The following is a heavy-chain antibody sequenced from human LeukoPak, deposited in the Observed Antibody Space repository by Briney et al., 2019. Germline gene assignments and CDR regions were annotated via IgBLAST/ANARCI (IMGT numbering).Heavy chain of an antibody. CDR3: ARAHSSGWYYFDY. Sequence: GGSLRLSCAASGFTVSSNYMSWVRQAPGKGLEWVSVIYSGGSTYYADSVKGRFTISRDNSKNTLYLQMNSLRAEDTAVYYCARAHSSGWYYFDYWGQGTLVTVSS. CDR1: GFTVSSNY. D-gene: IGHD6-19*01. J-gene: IGHJ4*02. CDR2: IYSGGST. V-gene: IGHV3-66*01.